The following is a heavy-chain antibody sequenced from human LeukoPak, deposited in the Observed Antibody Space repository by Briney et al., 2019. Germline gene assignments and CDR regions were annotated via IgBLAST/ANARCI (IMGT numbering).Heavy chain of an antibody. V-gene: IGHV4-39*01. Sequence: SETLSLTCTVSGGSISSSSYYWGWIRQPPGKGLEWIGSIYYSGSTYYNPSLKSRVTISVDTSKNQFSLKLSSVTAADTAVYYCARLPDGDAFDIWGQGTMVTVSS. CDR3: ARLPDGDAFDI. J-gene: IGHJ3*02. CDR1: GGSISSSSYY. CDR2: IYYSGST.